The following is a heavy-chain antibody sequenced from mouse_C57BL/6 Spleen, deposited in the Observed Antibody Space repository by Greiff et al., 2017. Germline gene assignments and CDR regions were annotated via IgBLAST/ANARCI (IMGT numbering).Heavy chain of an antibody. CDR2: ISSGGSST. CDR1: GFTFSSYG. V-gene: IGHV5-6*01. D-gene: IGHD1-1*01. J-gene: IGHJ4*01. CDR3: ARHLTLVGPYAMDY. Sequence: EVQVVESGGDLVKPGGSLKLSCAASGFTFSSYGMSWVRQTPDKRLEWVATISSGGSSTYYPDSVKGRFTISRDHAKNTLYLQMSSLKTEETAMYYCARHLTLVGPYAMDYWGQGTSVTVSS.